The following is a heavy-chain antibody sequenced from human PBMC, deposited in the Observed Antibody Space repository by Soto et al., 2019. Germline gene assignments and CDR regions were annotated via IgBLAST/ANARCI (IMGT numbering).Heavy chain of an antibody. CDR2: IYYHGNT. J-gene: IGHJ4*01. Sequence: TSETLSLTCTVSGGSISSGAYYWSWIRQHPGKGLEWIGYIYYHGNTYSNPSLKSRVTISVDTSNNQLSLKLRSVTAADTAVYYCARHDGFSSGWIFDYWGHGTLVTVSS. CDR3: ARHDGFSSGWIFDY. D-gene: IGHD6-19*01. V-gene: IGHV4-39*01. CDR1: GGSISSGAYY.